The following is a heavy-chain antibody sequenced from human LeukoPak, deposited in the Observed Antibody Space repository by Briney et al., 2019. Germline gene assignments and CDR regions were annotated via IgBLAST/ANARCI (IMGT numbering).Heavy chain of an antibody. CDR1: GFTFSSYG. CDR2: ISYDGSNK. V-gene: IGHV3-30*18. CDR3: AKDPSGVVVTANNWFDP. Sequence: PGGSLRLSCAASGFTFSSYGMHWVRQAPGKGLEWVAVISYDGSNKYYADSVKGRFTISRDNSKNTLYLQMNSLRAEDTAVYYCAKDPSGVVVTANNWFDPWGQGTLVTVSS. D-gene: IGHD2-21*02. J-gene: IGHJ5*02.